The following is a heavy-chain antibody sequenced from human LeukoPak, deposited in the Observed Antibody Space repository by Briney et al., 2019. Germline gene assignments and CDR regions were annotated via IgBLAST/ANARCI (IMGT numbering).Heavy chain of an antibody. CDR1: GGSISSYY. J-gene: IGHJ5*02. CDR2: IYYSGST. Sequence: SETLSLTCTVSGGSISSYYWSWIRQPPGKGLEWIGYIYYSGSTNYSPSLKSRVTISVDTSKNQFSLKLSSVTAADTAVYYCARMVRGVISRYWFDPRGQGTLVTVSS. CDR3: ARMVRGVISRYWFDP. V-gene: IGHV4-59*01. D-gene: IGHD3-10*01.